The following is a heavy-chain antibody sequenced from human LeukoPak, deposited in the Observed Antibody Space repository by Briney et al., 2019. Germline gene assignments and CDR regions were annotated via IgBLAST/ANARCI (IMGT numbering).Heavy chain of an antibody. Sequence: SETLSLTCTVSGGSISNYYWSWIRQTAGRGLEWIGRISTSGSTNYNPSLRSRVTMSVDTSTTQFSLKVSSVTAADTAVYYCARARVLEWFYPDDAFDIWGQGTMVTVSS. J-gene: IGHJ3*02. CDR3: ARARVLEWFYPDDAFDI. CDR1: GGSISNYY. D-gene: IGHD3-3*01. V-gene: IGHV4-4*07. CDR2: ISTSGST.